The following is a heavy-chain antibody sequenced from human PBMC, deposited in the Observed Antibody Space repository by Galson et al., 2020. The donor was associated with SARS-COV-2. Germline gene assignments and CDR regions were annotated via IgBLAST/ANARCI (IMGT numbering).Heavy chain of an antibody. Sequence: SETLSLTCTVSGGSISSGGYYWSWIRQHPGKGLEWIGYIYYSGSTYYNPSLKSRVSISVDTSKNQFSLKLSSVTAADTAVYYCARGIRAVLLWFGELEVPYYFYYWGQGTLVTVSS. CDR2: IYYSGST. V-gene: IGHV4-31*03. CDR1: GGSISSGGYY. J-gene: IGHJ4*02. CDR3: ARGIRAVLLWFGELEVPYYFYY. D-gene: IGHD3-10*01.